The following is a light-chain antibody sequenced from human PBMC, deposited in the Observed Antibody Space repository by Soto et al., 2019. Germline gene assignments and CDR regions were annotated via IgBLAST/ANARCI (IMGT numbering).Light chain of an antibody. CDR1: QSISTK. J-gene: IGKJ2*01. V-gene: IGKV3-20*01. CDR3: LQYGTSPYT. Sequence: ETALTQSPDTLSLSPGETATLSCRASQSISTKLGWYQQKSGQAPRLLIYDAFNRATGIPDRFSGSGSGTDFTLTISRLEPEDFAVYYCLQYGTSPYTFGQGSKLEIK. CDR2: DAF.